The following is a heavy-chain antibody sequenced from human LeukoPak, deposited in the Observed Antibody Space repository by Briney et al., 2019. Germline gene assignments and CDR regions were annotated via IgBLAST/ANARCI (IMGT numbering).Heavy chain of an antibody. J-gene: IGHJ6*03. Sequence: WASVKVSCKASGYTFTSYDINWVRQATGQGLEWMGWMNPNSGNTGYAQKFQGRVTITRNTSISTAYMELSSLRSEDTAVYYCARSAAAHNYYYYYMDVWGKGTTVTVSS. CDR2: MNPNSGNT. V-gene: IGHV1-8*03. CDR3: ARSAAAHNYYYYYMDV. D-gene: IGHD6-13*01. CDR1: GYTFTSYD.